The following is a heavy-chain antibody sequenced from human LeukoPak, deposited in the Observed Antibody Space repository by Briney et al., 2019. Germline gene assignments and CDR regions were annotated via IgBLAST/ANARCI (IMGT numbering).Heavy chain of an antibody. D-gene: IGHD1-20*01. CDR2: ISGYNGKT. V-gene: IGHV1-18*01. J-gene: IGHJ4*02. CDR3: TVNWNDGSDFDY. Sequence: ASVKVSCKASGYTFNTYGITWVRQAPGQGLEWMGWISGYNGKTKYAQKLQGRVTMTTDTSTSTAYMELRSLRSDDTAVYYCTVNWNDGSDFDYWGQGTLVTVSS. CDR1: GYTFNTYG.